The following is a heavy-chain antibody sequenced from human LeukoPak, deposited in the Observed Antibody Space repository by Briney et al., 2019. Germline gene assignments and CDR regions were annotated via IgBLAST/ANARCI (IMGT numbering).Heavy chain of an antibody. V-gene: IGHV1-69*13. J-gene: IGHJ4*02. CDR3: ARVVGRYDFDY. CDR2: IIPIFGTA. CDR1: GGTFSSYA. D-gene: IGHD2-15*01. Sequence: ASVKVSCKASGGTFSSYAISWVRQALGQGLEWMGGIIPIFGTANYAQKFQGRVTITADESTSTAYMELSSLRSEDTAVYYCARVVGRYDFDYWGQGTLVTVSS.